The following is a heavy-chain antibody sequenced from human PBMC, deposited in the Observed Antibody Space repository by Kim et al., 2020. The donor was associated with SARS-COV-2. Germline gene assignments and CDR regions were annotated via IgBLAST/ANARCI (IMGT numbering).Heavy chain of an antibody. D-gene: IGHD2-15*01. CDR2: INSDGSTT. CDR3: TRGWDY. J-gene: IGHJ4*02. CDR1: GFTFSSYW. V-gene: IGHV3-74*01. Sequence: GGSLRLSCAASGFTFSSYWMYWVRQAPGKGLVWVSRINSDGSTTTYADSVKGRFTISRDNAKNTLYLQMNSLRAEDTAIYYCTRGWDYWGQGTLVTVSS.